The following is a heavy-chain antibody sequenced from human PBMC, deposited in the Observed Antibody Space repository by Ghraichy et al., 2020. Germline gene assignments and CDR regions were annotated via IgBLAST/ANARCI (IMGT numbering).Heavy chain of an antibody. V-gene: IGHV3-23*01. D-gene: IGHD3-3*01. J-gene: IGHJ4*02. CDR3: ARRYNTRFLEWLYFDH. CDR2: ISGSGTSSSGGTT. Sequence: GGSLRLSCAASGFTFSSYAMTWVRQAPGKGLEWVSGISGSGTSSSGGTTYYADSVKGRFTISRDDSKNTLYLQMYSLRAEDTAVYYCARRYNTRFLEWLYFDHWGQGTLVTVSS. CDR1: GFTFSSYA.